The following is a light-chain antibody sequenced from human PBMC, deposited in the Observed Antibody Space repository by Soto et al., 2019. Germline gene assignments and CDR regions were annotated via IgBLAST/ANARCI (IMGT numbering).Light chain of an antibody. V-gene: IGKV3-11*01. J-gene: IGKJ5*01. CDR2: DAS. Sequence: EIVLTQSPATLSLSPGERATLSCRASQSVGSYLAWYQQKSGQAPRLLIYDASNRATGIPARFSGSGSGTDFTLTISSLEPEDFAVYYCQQRSNWPTITFGQGTRLEIK. CDR3: QQRSNWPTIT. CDR1: QSVGSY.